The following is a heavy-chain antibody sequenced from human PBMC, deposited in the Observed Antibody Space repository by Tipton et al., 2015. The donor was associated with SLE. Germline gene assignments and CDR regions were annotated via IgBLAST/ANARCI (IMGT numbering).Heavy chain of an antibody. J-gene: IGHJ5*02. D-gene: IGHD1-26*01. Sequence: LRLSCTVSGDSITDSGYSWNWVRQHPGAGLEWIGYIHHSGRTDYNPSLRSRVTISRGTSKNQFSLNVNSVTAADTAVYYCARQHSGGATDTWGQGTLVTVSS. CDR2: IHHSGRT. CDR1: GDSITDSGYS. CDR3: ARQHSGGATDT. V-gene: IGHV4-31*03.